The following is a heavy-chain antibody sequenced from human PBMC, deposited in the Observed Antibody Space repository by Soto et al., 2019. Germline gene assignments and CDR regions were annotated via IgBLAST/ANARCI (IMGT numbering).Heavy chain of an antibody. D-gene: IGHD2-8*01. CDR3: ACTVSNYYYYGMDV. CDR2: IIPIFGTA. J-gene: IGHJ6*02. Sequence: QVQLVQSGAEVKKPGSSVKVSCKASGGTFSSYAISWVRQAPGQGLEWMGGIIPIFGTADYAQKFQGRVTITAHESTSTAYMELRSLRSEDTAVYYCACTVSNYYYYGMDVWGQGTTVTVSS. V-gene: IGHV1-69*12. CDR1: GGTFSSYA.